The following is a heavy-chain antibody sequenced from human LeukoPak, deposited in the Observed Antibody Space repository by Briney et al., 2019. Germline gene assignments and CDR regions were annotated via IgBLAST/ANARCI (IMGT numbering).Heavy chain of an antibody. CDR3: ARDLMGIAYRGAFYY. V-gene: IGHV3-7*01. Sequence: GGSLRLSCAASGFTFSNFWMSWVRQAPGKGLEWVANIKHDGSAKYYLDSVKGRFTLSRDNAKNSLYLQMNSLRAEDTAVYYCARDLMGIAYRGAFYYWGQGTLVTVSS. CDR2: IKHDGSAK. CDR1: GFTFSNFW. J-gene: IGHJ4*02. D-gene: IGHD6-13*01.